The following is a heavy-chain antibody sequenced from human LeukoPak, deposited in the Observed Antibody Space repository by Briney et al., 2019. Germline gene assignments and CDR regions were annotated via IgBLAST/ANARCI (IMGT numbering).Heavy chain of an antibody. CDR2: INHSGST. Sequence: SETLSLTCAVYGGSFSGYYWSWIRQPPGKGLEWIGEINHSGSTNYNPSLKSRVPISVDTSKNQFSLKLSSVTAADTAVYYCARHITMVRGVIITPTYYYYGMDVWGQGTTVTVSS. CDR1: GGSFSGYY. V-gene: IGHV4-34*01. D-gene: IGHD3-10*01. J-gene: IGHJ6*02. CDR3: ARHITMVRGVIITPTYYYYGMDV.